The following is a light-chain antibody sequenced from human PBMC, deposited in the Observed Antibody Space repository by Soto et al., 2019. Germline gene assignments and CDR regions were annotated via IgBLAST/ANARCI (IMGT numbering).Light chain of an antibody. CDR3: QQYHDWPPLT. CDR2: DAT. J-gene: IGKJ4*01. CDR1: QSINTN. Sequence: DIVMTQSPATLSESPGERVTLSCRASQSINTNLAWYQQKPGQPPRLLIYDATSQATGIPSGFSGSGSGTDFTLTIISLQSEDFAVYFCQQYHDWPPLTFGGGTKVEIK. V-gene: IGKV3D-15*01.